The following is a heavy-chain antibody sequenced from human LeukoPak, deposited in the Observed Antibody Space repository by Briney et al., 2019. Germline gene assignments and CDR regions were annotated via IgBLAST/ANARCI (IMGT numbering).Heavy chain of an antibody. Sequence: PSQTLSLTYTVSGGSISSGGYYWSWIRQHPGKGLEWIGYIYYSGSTYYNPSLKSRVTISVDTSKNQFSLKLSSVTAADTAVYYCARSRDGYNLAFDYWGQGTLVTVSS. CDR2: IYYSGST. V-gene: IGHV4-31*03. CDR1: GGSISSGGYY. CDR3: ARSRDGYNLAFDY. J-gene: IGHJ4*02. D-gene: IGHD5-24*01.